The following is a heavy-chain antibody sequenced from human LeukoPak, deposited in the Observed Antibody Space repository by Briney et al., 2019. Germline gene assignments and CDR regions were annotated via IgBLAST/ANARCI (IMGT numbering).Heavy chain of an antibody. CDR1: GYTFTSYA. CDR3: ARDRGSGSYYTLGY. Sequence: GASVKVSCKASGYTFTSYAMHWVRQAPGQRLEWMGWINAGNGNTKYSQKFQGRVTITRDTSASTAYMELSSLRSEDTAMYYCARDRGSGSYYTLGYWGQGTLVTVSS. D-gene: IGHD3-10*01. J-gene: IGHJ4*02. V-gene: IGHV1-3*01. CDR2: INAGNGNT.